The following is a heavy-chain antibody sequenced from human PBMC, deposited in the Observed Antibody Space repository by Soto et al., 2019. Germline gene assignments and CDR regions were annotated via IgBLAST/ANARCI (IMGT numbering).Heavy chain of an antibody. D-gene: IGHD1-26*01. V-gene: IGHV3-33*01. CDR2: IWYDGSNK. J-gene: IGHJ6*02. Sequence: QVQLVESGGGVVQPGRSLRLSCTASGFTFSTYGMHWVRQAPGKGLEWVTVIWYDGSNKYYADSVKGRFTISRDNSKNTVYLQMNSLRADDTAVYYWARGVGSGSSFVGYYYYTLDVWGQGTTVTVSS. CDR3: ARGVGSGSSFVGYYYYTLDV. CDR1: GFTFSTYG.